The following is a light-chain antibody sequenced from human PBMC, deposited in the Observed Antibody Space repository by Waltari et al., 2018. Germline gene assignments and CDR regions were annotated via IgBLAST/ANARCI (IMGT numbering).Light chain of an antibody. Sequence: SYELTQPPSVSVSPGQTARITSSGDKLGDTYHCWYQQKPGQSPVLVIYQDSKRPSGIPERFSGSNSGNTATLTISGTQAMDEADYYCQAWDSSIVVFGGGTKLTVL. CDR2: QDS. V-gene: IGLV3-1*01. CDR1: KLGDTY. CDR3: QAWDSSIVV. J-gene: IGLJ2*01.